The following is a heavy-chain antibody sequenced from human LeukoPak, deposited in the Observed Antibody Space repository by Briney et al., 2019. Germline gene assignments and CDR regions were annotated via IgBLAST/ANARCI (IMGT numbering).Heavy chain of an antibody. V-gene: IGHV4-39*01. Sequence: SETLSPTCTVSGGSISSSSYYWGWIRQPPGKGLECIGSIYYSGSTYYNPSLKSRVTISVDTSKNQFSLKLSSVTAADTAVYYCARLHYGGNYGYYYYYMDVWGKGTTVTISS. J-gene: IGHJ6*03. CDR3: ARLHYGGNYGYYYYYMDV. D-gene: IGHD4-23*01. CDR1: GGSISSSSYY. CDR2: IYYSGST.